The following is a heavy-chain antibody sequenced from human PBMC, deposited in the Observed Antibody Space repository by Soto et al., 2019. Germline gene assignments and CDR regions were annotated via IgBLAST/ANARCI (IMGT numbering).Heavy chain of an antibody. CDR2: IYRSGTS. Sequence: QLQLQESGTRLVKPSQTLSLTCAVSGGSIDSGGYSWNWIRQPPGKGLEWIGNIYRSGTSYSSPYLKGRVTISLDRSKNQFSLKLTSVTAADTAVFYCVRGGGYSGHDYEVAFEYWGQGILVTVSS. CDR1: GGSIDSGGYS. V-gene: IGHV4-30-2*01. CDR3: VRGGGYSGHDYEVAFEY. D-gene: IGHD5-12*01. J-gene: IGHJ4*02.